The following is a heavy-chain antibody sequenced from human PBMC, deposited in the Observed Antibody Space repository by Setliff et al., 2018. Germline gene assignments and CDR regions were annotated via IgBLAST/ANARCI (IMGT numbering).Heavy chain of an antibody. Sequence: SETLSLTCTVYGGSFSDYYWGWIRQSPGKRPEWIAEINQSGNTNYNPSLNSRVSVSVDTPTNQFSLKVFSVTAADTAVYYCRFWSSYYKNDYWAQGTVVTVSS. CDR2: INQSGNT. CDR3: RFWSSYYKNDY. CDR1: GGSFSDYY. J-gene: IGHJ4*02. V-gene: IGHV4-34*01. D-gene: IGHD3-3*01.